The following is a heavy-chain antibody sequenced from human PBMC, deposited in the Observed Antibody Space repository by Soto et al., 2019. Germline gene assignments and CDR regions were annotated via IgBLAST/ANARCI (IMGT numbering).Heavy chain of an antibody. D-gene: IGHD6-13*01. CDR1: GFAFSTYA. J-gene: IGHJ6*02. V-gene: IGHV3-23*01. Sequence: GGSLRLSCAAAGFAFSTYAMTWVRQAPGKGLEWVSVISGSGGSSYYAASVKGRFTISRDNSKNTLFLQMNGLRAADTAVYYCAKVTKRAAAGRYYYYGMDVWGQGTTVTVSS. CDR3: AKVTKRAAAGRYYYYGMDV. CDR2: ISGSGGSS.